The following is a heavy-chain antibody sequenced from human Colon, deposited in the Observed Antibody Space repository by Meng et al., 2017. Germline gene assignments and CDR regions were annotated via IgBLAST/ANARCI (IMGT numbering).Heavy chain of an antibody. V-gene: IGHV4-34*01. CDR3: ARRIRGGSYLG. CDR2: IHYSGST. D-gene: IGHD1-26*01. J-gene: IGHJ4*02. Sequence: QLQLMQWGAGMLKPSETLSLTCNVDGDSFTVYYWNWIRQPPGKGLEWIGEIHYSGSTNYNPSLESRVTISEDTSQKQFSLRLSSVTAADTAVYYCARRIRGGSYLGWGQGTLVTVSS. CDR1: GDSFTVYY.